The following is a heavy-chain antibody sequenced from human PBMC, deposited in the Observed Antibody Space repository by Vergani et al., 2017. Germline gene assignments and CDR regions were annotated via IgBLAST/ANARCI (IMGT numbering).Heavy chain of an antibody. CDR1: GFTFSRYA. Sequence: EVHLLESGGGLVQSGGSLRLSCAASGFTFSRYALSWVRQAPGKGLEWVSTISGSGDSTYYADSVKGRFTISRDKNTLFLQMISLRAEDTAMYYCAKEKIDLGSYFFDSWGHGILVTVSS. V-gene: IGHV3-23*01. CDR3: AKEKIDLGSYFFDS. J-gene: IGHJ4*01. CDR2: ISGSGDST. D-gene: IGHD2/OR15-2a*01.